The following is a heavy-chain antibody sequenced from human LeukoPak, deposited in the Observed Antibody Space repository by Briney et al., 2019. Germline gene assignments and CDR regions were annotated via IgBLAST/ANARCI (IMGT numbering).Heavy chain of an antibody. CDR1: GYTFTSYY. V-gene: IGHV1-18*01. CDR3: ARGLLEISKVGVDF. D-gene: IGHD2/OR15-2a*01. CDR2: ISAPNGDT. J-gene: IGHJ4*02. Sequence: SVKVSCKASGYTFTSYYINWARQAPGQGLEWMGWISAPNGDTNYAQKFRGRVSMTTDTSTSTAYMELRSLRSDDTAVYYCARGLLEISKVGVDFWGQGTLVTVSS.